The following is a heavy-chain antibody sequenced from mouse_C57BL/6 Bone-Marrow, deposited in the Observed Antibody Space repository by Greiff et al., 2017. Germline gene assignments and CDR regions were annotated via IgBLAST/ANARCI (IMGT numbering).Heavy chain of an antibody. CDR2: IPPNSGST. Sequence: QVQLQQPGAELVKPGASVKLSCKASGYTFTSYWMHWVKQRPGQGLEWIGMIPPNSGSTNYNEKFKSKATLTVDKSSSTAYMKLSSLTSEDSAVYDCARCLYAMDYWGQGTSVTVSS. V-gene: IGHV1-64*01. J-gene: IGHJ4*01. CDR1: GYTFTSYW. CDR3: ARCLYAMDY.